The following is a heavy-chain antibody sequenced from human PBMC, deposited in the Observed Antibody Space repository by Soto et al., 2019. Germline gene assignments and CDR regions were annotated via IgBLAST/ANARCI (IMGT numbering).Heavy chain of an antibody. CDR3: ARGGAHAPAGSGGSHFGYGLDV. Sequence: QVQLQQWGAGLLKPSETLSLTCAVNGGSFRGYYWNWIRQSPGKGLEWIGEIFHNGTTNQNPSLNSRLTHSVDASKNQFSLRLTSMTAAYMAVNFCARGGAHAPAGSGGSHFGYGLDVWGQGTTVTVSS. CDR2: IFHNGTT. V-gene: IGHV4-34*01. D-gene: IGHD3-10*01. J-gene: IGHJ6*02. CDR1: GGSFRGYY.